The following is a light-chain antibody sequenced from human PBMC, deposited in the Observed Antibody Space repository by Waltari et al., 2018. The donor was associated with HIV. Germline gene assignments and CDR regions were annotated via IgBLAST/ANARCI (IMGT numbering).Light chain of an antibody. J-gene: IGLJ1*01. CDR1: SSDFGGPHF. V-gene: IGLV2-11*01. Sequence: QSALTHPRSVSGSPGQSVAISCSEISSDFGGPHFVSWYQQQPGKAPKLIIYDVIKRPAGVPDRFSASLSGNMATLTISGLQTEDEADYYCCSYAGVNTFVFGSGTKVTVL. CDR3: CSYAGVNTFV. CDR2: DVI.